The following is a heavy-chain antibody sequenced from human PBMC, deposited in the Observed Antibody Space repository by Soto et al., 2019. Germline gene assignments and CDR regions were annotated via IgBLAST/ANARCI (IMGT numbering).Heavy chain of an antibody. Sequence: QITLKESGPTLVKPTQTLTLTCTFSGFSLGTSELAVGWIRQPPGKALEWLALIYWDDDKRYSPSLKTRLTSTKDTSKNQVVLTMTNMGPVDTATYYCAHKSRAGVVAFWGQGTLVTVSS. D-gene: IGHD6-19*01. CDR1: GFSLGTSELA. J-gene: IGHJ4*02. CDR2: IYWDDDK. CDR3: AHKSRAGVVAF. V-gene: IGHV2-5*02.